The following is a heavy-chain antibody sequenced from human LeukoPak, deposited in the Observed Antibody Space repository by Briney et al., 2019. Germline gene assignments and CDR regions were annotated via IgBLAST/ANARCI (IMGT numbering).Heavy chain of an antibody. CDR3: ARGYCSGGSCYSVENWFDP. Sequence: ASVKVSCKASGYTLTAYYIYWVRQAPGQGLEWMGRINPSSGGTDYAQKFQGRVTMTRDASISTAYMELSRLRSDDTAMYYCARGYCSGGSCYSVENWFDPWGQGTLVTVSS. D-gene: IGHD2-15*01. CDR2: INPSSGGT. V-gene: IGHV1-2*06. J-gene: IGHJ5*02. CDR1: GYTLTAYY.